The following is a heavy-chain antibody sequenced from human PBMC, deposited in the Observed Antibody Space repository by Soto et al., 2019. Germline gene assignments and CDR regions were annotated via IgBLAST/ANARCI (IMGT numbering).Heavy chain of an antibody. CDR2: IYYSGST. J-gene: IGHJ5*02. D-gene: IGHD5-12*01. CDR3: ARRGDIVATSVYNWFDP. V-gene: IGHV4-39*01. Sequence: QLQLQESGPGLVKPSETLSLTCTVSGGSISSSSYYWGWIRQPPGKGLEWIGSIYYSGSTYYNPSLKSRVTISVDTSKNQFSLKLSSVTAADTAVYYCARRGDIVATSVYNWFDPWGQGTLVTVSS. CDR1: GGSISSSSYY.